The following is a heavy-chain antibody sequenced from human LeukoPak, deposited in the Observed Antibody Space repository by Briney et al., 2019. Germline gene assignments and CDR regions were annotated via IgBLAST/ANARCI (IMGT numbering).Heavy chain of an antibody. CDR1: GGSFSGYY. CDR2: INHSGST. V-gene: IGHV4-34*01. D-gene: IGHD3-9*01. J-gene: IGHJ4*02. Sequence: SETLSLTCAVYGGSFSGYYWSWIRQPPGKGLEWIGEINHSGSTNYNPSLKSRVTISVDTSKSQFSLKLSSATAADTAVYYCATGRSIRYFDYWGQGTLLTVSS. CDR3: ATGRSIRYFDY.